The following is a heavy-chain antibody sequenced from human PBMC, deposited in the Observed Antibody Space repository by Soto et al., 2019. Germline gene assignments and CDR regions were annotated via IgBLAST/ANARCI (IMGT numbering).Heavy chain of an antibody. CDR3: VRDSGYTGYDLEY. Sequence: EVQLVESGGGLVQPGGSLRLSCAASGFTFRSYAMNWFRQAPGKGLEWVSYINSGSSTIYYADSAKGRVSISRDNAKNSLYLQMTSLRDEDTAVYFCVRDSGYTGYDLEYWGKGALVTVSS. CDR1: GFTFRSYA. V-gene: IGHV3-48*02. D-gene: IGHD5-12*01. J-gene: IGHJ4*02. CDR2: INSGSSTI.